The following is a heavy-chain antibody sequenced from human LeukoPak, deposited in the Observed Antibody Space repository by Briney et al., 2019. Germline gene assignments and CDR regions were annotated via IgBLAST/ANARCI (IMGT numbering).Heavy chain of an antibody. CDR2: ISSSSSYT. CDR1: GFTFSDYY. V-gene: IGHV3-11*05. Sequence: GGSLGLYCAASGFTFSDYYMSWIRQAPGKGLEWVSYISSSSSYTNYADSVKGRFTISRDNAKNSLYLQMNSLRAEDTAVYYCARGVVVAANNWFDPWGQGTLVTVSS. J-gene: IGHJ5*02. D-gene: IGHD2-15*01. CDR3: ARGVVVAANNWFDP.